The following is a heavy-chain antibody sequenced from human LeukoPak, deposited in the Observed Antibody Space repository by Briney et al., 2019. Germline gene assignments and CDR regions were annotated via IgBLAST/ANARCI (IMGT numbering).Heavy chain of an antibody. J-gene: IGHJ3*02. CDR2: INWNGGST. Sequence: GGSLRLSCAASGFTFDDYGMSWVRQARGKGLEWVAGINWNGGSTGYADSVKGRFTISRDNAKNSLYLQMNSLRAEDTALYYCPRHKGLVVPASAPDASDIWGQGTMVTVSS. CDR1: GFTFDDYG. D-gene: IGHD2-2*01. CDR3: PRHKGLVVPASAPDASDI. V-gene: IGHV3-20*04.